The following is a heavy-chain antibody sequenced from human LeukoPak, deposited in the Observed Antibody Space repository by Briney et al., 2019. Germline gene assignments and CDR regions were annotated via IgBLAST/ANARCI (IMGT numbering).Heavy chain of an antibody. CDR3: ARAEAVAGHYMDV. CDR2: ISSSSSYI. J-gene: IGHJ6*03. V-gene: IGHV3-21*01. CDR1: GFTFSSYS. Sequence: GGSLRLSCAASGFTFSSYSMNWVRQAPGKGLEWVSSISSSSSYIYYADSVKGRFTISRDNAKNSLYLQMNSLRAEDTAVYYCARAEAVAGHYMDVWGKGTTVTISS. D-gene: IGHD6-19*01.